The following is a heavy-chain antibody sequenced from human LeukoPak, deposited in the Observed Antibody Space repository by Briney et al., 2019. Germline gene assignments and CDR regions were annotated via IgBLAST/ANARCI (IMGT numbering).Heavy chain of an antibody. CDR3: ARGIYYGSGSYPPPSDY. Sequence: SETLSLTCAVYGGSFSGYYWSWIRQPPGKGLEWIGEINHSGSTNYNPSLKRRVTLSVDTSKNQFSLKLSSVTAADTAVYYCARGIYYGSGSYPPPSDYWGQGTLVTVSS. V-gene: IGHV4-34*01. J-gene: IGHJ4*02. D-gene: IGHD3-10*01. CDR2: INHSGST. CDR1: GGSFSGYY.